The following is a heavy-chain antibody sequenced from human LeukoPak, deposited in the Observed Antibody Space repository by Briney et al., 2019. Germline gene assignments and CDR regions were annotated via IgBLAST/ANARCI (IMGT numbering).Heavy chain of an antibody. J-gene: IGHJ4*02. D-gene: IGHD3-22*01. Sequence: PSETLSLTCTVSGGSISSYYWSWIRQPPGKGLEWIGYIYYSGSTNYNPSLKSRVTISVDTSKNQFSLKLSSVTAADTAVFYCARGCRLLPLNYWGQGTLVTVSS. V-gene: IGHV4-59*01. CDR2: IYYSGST. CDR3: ARGCRLLPLNY. CDR1: GGSISSYY.